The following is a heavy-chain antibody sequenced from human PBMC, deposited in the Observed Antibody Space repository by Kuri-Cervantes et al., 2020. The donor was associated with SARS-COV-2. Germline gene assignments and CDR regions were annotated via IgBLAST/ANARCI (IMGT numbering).Heavy chain of an antibody. CDR3: ATPERGYSYGGYFDY. V-gene: IGHV1-69*04. CDR2: IIPILGIA. J-gene: IGHJ4*02. Sequence: SVKVSCKASGGTFSSYAISWVRQAPGQGLEWMGRIIPILGIANYAQKFQGRVTITADKSTSTAYMELSSLRSEDTAVYYYATPERGYSYGGYFDYWGQGTLVTVSS. CDR1: GGTFSSYA. D-gene: IGHD5-18*01.